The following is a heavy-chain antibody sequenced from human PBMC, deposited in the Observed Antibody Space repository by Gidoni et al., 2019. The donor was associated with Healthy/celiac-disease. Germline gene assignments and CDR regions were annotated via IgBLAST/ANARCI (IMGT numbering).Heavy chain of an antibody. D-gene: IGHD6-6*01. Sequence: QVQLVQSGAEVKKPGASVKVSCKASGYTFTSYAMHWVRQAPGQRLEWMGWINAGNGNTKYSQKFQGRVTITRDTSASTAYMELSSLRSEDTAVYYCARRTTVLYYFDYWGQGTLVTVSS. J-gene: IGHJ4*02. CDR1: GYTFTSYA. V-gene: IGHV1-3*01. CDR3: ARRTTVLYYFDY. CDR2: INAGNGNT.